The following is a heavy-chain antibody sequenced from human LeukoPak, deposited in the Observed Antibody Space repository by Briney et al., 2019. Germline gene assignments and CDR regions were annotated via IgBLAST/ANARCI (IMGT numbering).Heavy chain of an antibody. J-gene: IGHJ4*02. CDR1: GGTFSSYA. D-gene: IGHD6-13*01. CDR3: ARVPSSSWQDIDY. CDR2: IIPILGIA. V-gene: IGHV1-69*04. Sequence: GASVKVSCKASGGTFSSYAISWVRQAPGQGLEWMGRIIPILGIANYAQKFQGRVTITADKSTSTVYMELSSLRSEDTAVYYCARVPSSSWQDIDYWGQGTLVTVSS.